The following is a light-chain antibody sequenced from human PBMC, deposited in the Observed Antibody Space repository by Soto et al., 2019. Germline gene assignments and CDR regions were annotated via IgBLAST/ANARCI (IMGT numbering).Light chain of an antibody. V-gene: IGKV3-11*01. CDR3: QQRSNWIT. J-gene: IGKJ5*01. CDR1: QSVTTF. Sequence: EIVLTQSPATLSLSPGDRATLSCRASQSVTTFLAWYQQKPGQAPRLLIYDASDRAPGIPARFSGSGSATDFTLTISSLEPEDFAVYYCQQRSNWITFGQGTRLEIK. CDR2: DAS.